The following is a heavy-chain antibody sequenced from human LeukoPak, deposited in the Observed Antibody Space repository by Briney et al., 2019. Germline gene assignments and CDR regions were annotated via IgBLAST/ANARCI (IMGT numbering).Heavy chain of an antibody. Sequence: SETLSLTCTVSGGSISSSSYYWGWIRQPPGKGLEWIGSIYYSGSTYYNPSLKSRVTISVDTSKNQFSLKLSSVTAADTAVYYCASQRGYSGSFYFDYWGQGTLVTVSS. CDR1: GGSISSSSYY. D-gene: IGHD1-26*01. CDR2: IYYSGST. V-gene: IGHV4-39*01. J-gene: IGHJ4*02. CDR3: ASQRGYSGSFYFDY.